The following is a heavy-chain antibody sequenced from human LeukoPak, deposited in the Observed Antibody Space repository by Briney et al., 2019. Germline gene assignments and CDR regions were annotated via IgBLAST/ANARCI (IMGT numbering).Heavy chain of an antibody. CDR2: VSAYNGNT. Sequence: GASVKVSCKASGYSFTSFGLSWVRQAPAQGLEWMGWVSAYNGNTNYAQKFQGRVTMTTDTSTSTGYMEPRSLRSDDTAVYFCARDLGEDTTMIFFDYWGQGTVVTVSS. J-gene: IGHJ4*02. CDR3: ARDLGEDTTMIFFDY. D-gene: IGHD3/OR15-3a*01. V-gene: IGHV1-18*01. CDR1: GYSFTSFG.